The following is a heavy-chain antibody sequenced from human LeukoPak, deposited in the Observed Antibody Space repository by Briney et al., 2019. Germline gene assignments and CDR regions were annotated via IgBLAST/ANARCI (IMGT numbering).Heavy chain of an antibody. CDR1: GDSVSSNSAA. Sequence: SQTLSLTCPISGDSVSSNSAAWNWIRQSPSRGLEWLGSTNYRSKWYNDYAVDVTSRITINPDTSTKKFSLQLNSEPPEDTAVDYCARGSGTNLCDPCGEGTLVTVSS. J-gene: IGHJ5*02. V-gene: IGHV6-1*01. CDR2: TNYRSKWYN. CDR3: ARGSGTNLCDP. D-gene: IGHD1-1*01.